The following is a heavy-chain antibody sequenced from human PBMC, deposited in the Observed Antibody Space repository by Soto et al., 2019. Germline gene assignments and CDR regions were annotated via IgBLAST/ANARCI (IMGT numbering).Heavy chain of an antibody. V-gene: IGHV4-31*03. CDR3: ARGVSGVAGWFDL. J-gene: IGHJ5*02. CDR1: GGSISSGDFF. Sequence: SLTCTVSGGSISSGDFFWHWIRQHPGKGLEWLGYIYYSGNTYYNPSLKGRVSMSVDTAENQFSLKLSSVAAADTAVYYCARGVSGVAGWFDLWGRGAQVTVSS. CDR2: IYYSGNT. D-gene: IGHD2-8*01.